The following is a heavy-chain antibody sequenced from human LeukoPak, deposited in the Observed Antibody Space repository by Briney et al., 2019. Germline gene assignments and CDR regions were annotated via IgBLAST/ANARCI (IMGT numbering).Heavy chain of an antibody. CDR1: GITFSNYA. V-gene: IGHV3-23*01. D-gene: IGHD1-26*01. Sequence: GGSLRLSCVASGITFSNYAVSWVRQAPEKGLDWVSVIGGSAHKIRYADSVRGRFTISRDNSKNTLYLQMNSLRAEDTAVYYCARDLAYSGSYESGDDWGQGTLVTVSS. CDR3: ARDLAYSGSYESGDD. J-gene: IGHJ4*02. CDR2: IGGSAHKI.